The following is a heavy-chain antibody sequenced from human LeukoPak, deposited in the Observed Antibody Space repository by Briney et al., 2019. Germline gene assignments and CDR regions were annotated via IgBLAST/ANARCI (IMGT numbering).Heavy chain of an antibody. CDR2: ISGSGGST. CDR3: AKDRDSGSYPNYFDY. J-gene: IGHJ4*02. D-gene: IGHD1-26*01. V-gene: IGHV3-23*01. CDR1: GFTFSSYA. Sequence: TGGSLRLSCAASGFTFSSYAMSWVRQAPGKGLEWVSAISGSGGSTYYADSVKGRFTISRDNSKNTLYLQMNSLRAEDTAVYYCAKDRDSGSYPNYFDYWGQGTLVTVSS.